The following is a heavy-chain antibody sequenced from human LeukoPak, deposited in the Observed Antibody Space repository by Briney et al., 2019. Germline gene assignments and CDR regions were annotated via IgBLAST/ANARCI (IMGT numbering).Heavy chain of an antibody. J-gene: IGHJ4*02. V-gene: IGHV3-30*18. CDR1: GFTFSNYA. CDR3: AKDRLERRRLISYYFDY. Sequence: GGSLRLSCAASGFTFSNYAMSRVRQAPGKGLEWVAVISYDGSNKYYADSVKGRFTISRDNSKNTLYLQKNSLRAEDTAVYYCAKDRLERRRLISYYFDYWGQGTLVTVSS. D-gene: IGHD5-24*01. CDR2: ISYDGSNK.